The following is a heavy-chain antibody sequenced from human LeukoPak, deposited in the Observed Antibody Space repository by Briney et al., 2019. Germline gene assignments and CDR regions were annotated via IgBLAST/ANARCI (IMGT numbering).Heavy chain of an antibody. CDR3: AKGFGYSSGWYYFQH. V-gene: IGHV3-23*01. Sequence: GGTLGLSCAASGFTFSSYGMSWVRQAPGKGLEWVSAISGSGGSTYYADSVKGRFTISRDNSKNTLYLQMNSLRAEDTAVYYCAKGFGYSSGWYYFQHWGQGTLVTVSS. D-gene: IGHD6-19*01. J-gene: IGHJ1*01. CDR1: GFTFSSYG. CDR2: ISGSGGST.